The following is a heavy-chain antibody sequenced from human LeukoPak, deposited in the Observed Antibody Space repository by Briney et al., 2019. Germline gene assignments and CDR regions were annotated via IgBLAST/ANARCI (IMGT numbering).Heavy chain of an antibody. CDR3: ARDWERWYFDF. CDR1: GGTFSSYA. V-gene: IGHV7-4-1*02. D-gene: IGHD1-26*01. J-gene: IGHJ2*01. CDR2: INTNTGNP. Sequence: ASVKVSCKASGGTFSSYAISWVRQAPGQGLEWMGWINTNTGNPTYAQDFTGRFVFSLDTSVSTAYLQINSLKAEDTAVYYCARDWERWYFDFWGRGTLVTVSS.